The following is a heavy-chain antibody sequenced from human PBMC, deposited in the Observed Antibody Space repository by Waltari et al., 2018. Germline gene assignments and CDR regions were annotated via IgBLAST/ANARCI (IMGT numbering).Heavy chain of an antibody. CDR1: GFTFGSYW. CDR2: MKEDGSGI. J-gene: IGHJ4*02. D-gene: IGHD2-8*01. Sequence: EVHLVESGGGLVQPGGSLRLSCAASGFTFGSYWMAWVRQAPGKGLEWVAYMKEDGSGIYYVDSVKGRFTISRDNAKNSLYLQMNSLRVEDTAVYYCVRGVYAFDYWGQGTLVFVSS. CDR3: VRGVYAFDY. V-gene: IGHV3-7*01.